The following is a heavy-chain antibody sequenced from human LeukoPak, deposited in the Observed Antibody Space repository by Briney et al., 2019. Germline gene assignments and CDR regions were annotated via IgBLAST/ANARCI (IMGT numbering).Heavy chain of an antibody. CDR3: ARGMVRGVGSPFDY. Sequence: PGGSLRLSWAASRFTFSSYSMNWVRQAPGKGLEWVSSISSSSSYIYYADSVKGRFTISRDNAKNSLYLQMNSLRAEDTAVYYYARGMVRGVGSPFDYWGQGTLVTVSS. J-gene: IGHJ4*02. V-gene: IGHV3-21*01. CDR1: RFTFSSYS. CDR2: ISSSSSYI. D-gene: IGHD3-10*01.